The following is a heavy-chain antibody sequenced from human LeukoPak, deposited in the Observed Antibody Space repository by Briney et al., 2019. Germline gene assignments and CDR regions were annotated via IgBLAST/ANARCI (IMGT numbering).Heavy chain of an antibody. V-gene: IGHV4-4*02. CDR3: GRIATPGGYFDY. Sequence: SETLSLTCAVSGGSISSSNWWSWVRQPPGKGLEWIGEIYHSGSTNYNPSLKSRVTISVDKSKNQFSLKLSSVTAADTAVYYYGRIATPGGYFDYWGQGTLVTVSS. CDR1: GGSISSSNW. CDR2: IYHSGST. D-gene: IGHD1-26*01. J-gene: IGHJ4*02.